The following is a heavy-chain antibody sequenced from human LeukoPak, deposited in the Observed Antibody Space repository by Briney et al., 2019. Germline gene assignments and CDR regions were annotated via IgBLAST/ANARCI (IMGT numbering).Heavy chain of an antibody. CDR1: SDSISTYD. D-gene: IGHD6-19*01. Sequence: SETLSLTCSVSSDSISTYDWSWIRQPAGKGLEWLGQIFTSGSATYNSSLKSRLTMSVDKSKNQVSLKLISVTAADTAIYYCARHSPSGWYFLDFWGRGTLVTVSS. CDR2: IFTSGSA. V-gene: IGHV4-4*07. J-gene: IGHJ4*02. CDR3: ARHSPSGWYFLDF.